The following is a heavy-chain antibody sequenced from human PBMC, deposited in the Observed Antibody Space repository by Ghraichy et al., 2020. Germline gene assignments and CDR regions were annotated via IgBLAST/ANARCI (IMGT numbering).Heavy chain of an antibody. D-gene: IGHD3-3*01. J-gene: IGHJ6*03. V-gene: IGHV3-21*01. CDR1: GFTFSSYR. CDR2: ISSSSSYI. CDR3: ASRTVFGVNEDYMDV. Sequence: GGSLRLSCAASGFTFSSYRMNWVRQAPGKGLEWVSSISSSSSYIYYADSVKGRFTISRDNAKNSLYLQMNSLRAEDTAVYYCASRTVFGVNEDYMDVWGKGTTVTVSS.